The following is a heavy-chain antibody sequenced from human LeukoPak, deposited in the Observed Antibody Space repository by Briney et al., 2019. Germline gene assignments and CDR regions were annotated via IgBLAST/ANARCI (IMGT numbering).Heavy chain of an antibody. J-gene: IGHJ6*02. CDR1: GFTFSSYA. CDR3: ARASGRYYYYGMDV. CDR2: ISYDGSNK. V-gene: IGHV3-30-3*01. Sequence: GGSLRLSCAASGFTFSSYAMHWVRQAPGKGLEWVAVISYDGSNKYYADSVKGRFTISRGNSKNTLYLQMNSLRAEDTAVYYCARASGRYYYYGMDVWGQGTTVTVSS. D-gene: IGHD1-14*01.